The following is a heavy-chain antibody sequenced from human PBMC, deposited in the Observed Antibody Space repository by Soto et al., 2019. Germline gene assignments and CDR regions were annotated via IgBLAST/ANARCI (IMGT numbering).Heavy chain of an antibody. Sequence: PGGSLRLSCVASGFTFDDYAMHWVRQAPGKGLEWVSGISSTGALMYYADSVKGRFTISRDDADNSLYLQMNSLRVEDTAVYYCARDRLARGIPVAGRIDYWGQGALVTVSS. D-gene: IGHD6-19*01. CDR2: ISSTGALM. V-gene: IGHV3-21*01. CDR3: ARDRLARGIPVAGRIDY. J-gene: IGHJ4*02. CDR1: GFTFDDYA.